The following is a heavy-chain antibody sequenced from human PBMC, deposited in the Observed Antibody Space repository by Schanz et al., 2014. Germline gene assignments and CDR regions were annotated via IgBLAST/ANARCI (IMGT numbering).Heavy chain of an antibody. D-gene: IGHD6-13*01. Sequence: QVQLVESGGGVVQFGRSLRLSCVASGFTFSSYAMHWVRQAPGKGLEWVALISNDGSIKYYADSVEGRFTISRDNSRNTLYLQMNSLRAEDTAVYYCAREQIMAAAGLVDYWGQGTLVTVSS. CDR3: AREQIMAAAGLVDY. V-gene: IGHV3-30*19. CDR1: GFTFSSYA. J-gene: IGHJ4*02. CDR2: ISNDGSIK.